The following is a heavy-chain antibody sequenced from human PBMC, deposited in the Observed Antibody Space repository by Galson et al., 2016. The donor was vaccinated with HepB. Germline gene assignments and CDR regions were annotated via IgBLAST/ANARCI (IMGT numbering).Heavy chain of an antibody. CDR1: GDSISSHGYF. V-gene: IGHV4-31*03. D-gene: IGHD2-15*01. CDR2: FSYSGTT. Sequence: TLSLTCTVSGDSISSHGYFWSWIRQHPEKGLGWIGYFSYSGTTYYNPSLKSRTNISVDTSKNQFSLKLSAVTAADTAMYYCARDRVDSDGPYWYFDLWGRGTLVSVSS. J-gene: IGHJ2*01. CDR3: ARDRVDSDGPYWYFDL.